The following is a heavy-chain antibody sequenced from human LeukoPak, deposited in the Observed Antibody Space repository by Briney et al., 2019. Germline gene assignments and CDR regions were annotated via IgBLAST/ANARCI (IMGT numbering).Heavy chain of an antibody. Sequence: SVKVSCKASGGTFSSYAISWGRQAPGQGLEWMGRIIPIFGIANYAQKFQGRVTITADKSTSTAYMELSSLRSEDTAVYYCATEGSTISYGMDVWGQGTTVTVSS. CDR2: IIPIFGIA. D-gene: IGHD3-3*01. J-gene: IGHJ6*02. CDR3: ATEGSTISYGMDV. CDR1: GGTFSSYA. V-gene: IGHV1-69*04.